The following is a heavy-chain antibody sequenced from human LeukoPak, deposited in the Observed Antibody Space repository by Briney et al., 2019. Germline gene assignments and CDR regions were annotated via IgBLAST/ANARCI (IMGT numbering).Heavy chain of an antibody. Sequence: PSETLSLTCAVYGGSFSGYYWSWIRQPPGKGLEWIGEINYSGSTNYNPSLKSRVTISVDTSKNQFSLKLSSVTAADTAVYFCARPKTTVAEYFQHWGQGTLVTVSS. CDR1: GGSFSGYY. CDR2: INYSGST. CDR3: ARPKTTVAEYFQH. V-gene: IGHV4-34*01. D-gene: IGHD2/OR15-2a*01. J-gene: IGHJ1*01.